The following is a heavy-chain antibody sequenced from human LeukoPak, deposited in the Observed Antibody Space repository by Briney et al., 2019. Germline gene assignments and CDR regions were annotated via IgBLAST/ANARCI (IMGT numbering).Heavy chain of an antibody. J-gene: IGHJ4*02. CDR3: ARDRGAGYDILTGYYSPPSFDY. D-gene: IGHD3-9*01. V-gene: IGHV3-11*01. CDR1: GFTFSDYY. CDR2: ISSSGSTI. Sequence: PGGSLRLSCATSGFTFSDYYMSWIRQAPGKGLEWVSYISSSGSTIYYADSVKGRFTISRDNAKNSLYLQMNSLRAEDTAVYYYARDRGAGYDILTGYYSPPSFDYWGQGTLVTVSS.